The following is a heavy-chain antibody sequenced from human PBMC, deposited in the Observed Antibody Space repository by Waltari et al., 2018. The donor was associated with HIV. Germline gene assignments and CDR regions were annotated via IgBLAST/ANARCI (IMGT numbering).Heavy chain of an antibody. V-gene: IGHV1-2*02. CDR2: INPNSGGT. J-gene: IGHJ4*02. Sequence: QVQLVQSGAEVKKPGASVKVSCKASGYTFTGHYMHWVRPAPGPGLEWMGWINPNSGGTNYAQKFQGRVTMTRDTSISTAYMELSRLRSDDTAVYYCAREAPYYYDSSGQNYFDYWGQGTLVTVSS. CDR3: AREAPYYYDSSGQNYFDY. D-gene: IGHD3-22*01. CDR1: GYTFTGHY.